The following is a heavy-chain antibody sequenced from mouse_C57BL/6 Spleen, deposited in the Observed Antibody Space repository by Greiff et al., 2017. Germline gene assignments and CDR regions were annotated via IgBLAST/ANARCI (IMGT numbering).Heavy chain of an antibody. CDR3: AQIGRGFDV. V-gene: IGHV8-5*01. J-gene: IGHJ1*03. CDR1: GFSLSTSNMG. CDR2: IWWNDDK. Sequence: QVQLKESGPGLLQPSQTLSLTCSFSGFSLSTSNMGIGWLRQPSGMGLEWLAHIWWNDDKYYNPSLKSRLTISKDTSNNQIVLKIPSVDTADTTTYYCAQIGRGFDVWGTGTTVTVSS.